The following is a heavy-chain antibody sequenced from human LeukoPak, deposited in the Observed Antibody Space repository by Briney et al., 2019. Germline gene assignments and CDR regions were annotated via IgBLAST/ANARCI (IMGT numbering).Heavy chain of an antibody. V-gene: IGHV4-59*11. CDR2: IYYSGST. D-gene: IGHD6-13*01. J-gene: IGHJ5*02. Sequence: SETLSLTCTVSGGSISSHYWSWIRQPPGKGLEWIGYIYYSGSTNYNPSLKSRVTISVDTSKNQFSLKLSSVTAADTAVYYCARGVLTLGIAFDPWGQGTLVTVSS. CDR3: ARGVLTLGIAFDP. CDR1: GGSISSHY.